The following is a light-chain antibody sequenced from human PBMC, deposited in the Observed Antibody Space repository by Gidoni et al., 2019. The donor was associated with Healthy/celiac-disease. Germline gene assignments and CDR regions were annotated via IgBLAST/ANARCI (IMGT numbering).Light chain of an antibody. V-gene: IGKV3-20*01. CDR1: QSVSSSY. CDR3: QQYGSSPLT. J-gene: IGKJ4*01. Sequence: EIVLTQSPGTLSLSPGESATLSCRASQSVSSSYLAWYQQKPGQAPRLLIYGASSRATGIPDRVSGSGSGTDFTLTISRLEPEDFAVYYCQQYGSSPLTFGGGTKVEIK. CDR2: GAS.